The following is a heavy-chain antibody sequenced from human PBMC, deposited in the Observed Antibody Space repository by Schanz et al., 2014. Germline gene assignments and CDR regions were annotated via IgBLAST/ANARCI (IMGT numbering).Heavy chain of an antibody. V-gene: IGHV3-48*01. D-gene: IGHD2-8*01. CDR1: GFTFSYYS. Sequence: EVQLLESGGGLVQPGGSLRLSCAASGFTFSYYSLNWVRQAPGKGLEWLSYTKAGGRDIHYADSVKGRFTISRDEVKHSVYLQMNSLRAEDTALYYCAKEEVYVDSNGMDVWGQGTTVTVSS. CDR2: TKAGGRDI. CDR3: AKEEVYVDSNGMDV. J-gene: IGHJ6*02.